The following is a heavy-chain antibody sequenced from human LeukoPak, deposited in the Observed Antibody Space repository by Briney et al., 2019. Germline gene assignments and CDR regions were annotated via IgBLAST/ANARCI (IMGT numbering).Heavy chain of an antibody. J-gene: IGHJ4*02. V-gene: IGHV3-9*03. CDR3: AKARGSGSYPFDY. Sequence: PGGSLRLSCAASGFTFDDYAMHWVRQAPGKGLEWVSGISWNSGSIGYADPVKGRFTISRDNAKNSLYLQMNSLRAEDMALYYCAKARGSGSYPFDYWGQGTLVTVSS. D-gene: IGHD3-10*01. CDR1: GFTFDDYA. CDR2: ISWNSGSI.